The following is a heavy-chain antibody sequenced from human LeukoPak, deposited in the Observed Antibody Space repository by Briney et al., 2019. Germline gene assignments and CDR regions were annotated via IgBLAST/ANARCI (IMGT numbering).Heavy chain of an antibody. Sequence: ASVKVSCKASGYTFTGYYIHCVRQAPGQGLEWMGWINPDSGGTNYAQKFQGRVTMTRDTSISTAYMELSRLSSDDTAVYYCARSIIASNRGFDHWGQGTLVTVSS. J-gene: IGHJ4*02. CDR1: GYTFTGYY. CDR3: ARSIIASNRGFDH. V-gene: IGHV1-2*02. CDR2: INPDSGGT. D-gene: IGHD6-6*01.